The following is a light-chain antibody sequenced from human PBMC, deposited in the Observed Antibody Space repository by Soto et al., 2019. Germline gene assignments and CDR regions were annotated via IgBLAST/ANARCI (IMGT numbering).Light chain of an antibody. Sequence: DIQMTQSPSTLSASVGDRVTITCRASQSISSWLAWYQQKPGKAPKLLIYKASSLESGVPSRFSGSGSGTEFTLTISSLQPDDFATYYCQQSNSDLYTFGHGTKLEIK. CDR1: QSISSW. CDR3: QQSNSDLYT. J-gene: IGKJ2*01. CDR2: KAS. V-gene: IGKV1-5*03.